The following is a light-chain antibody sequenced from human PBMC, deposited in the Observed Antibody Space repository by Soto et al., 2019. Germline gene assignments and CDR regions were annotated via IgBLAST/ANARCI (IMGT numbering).Light chain of an antibody. Sequence: EVVLTQSPATLSLSPGERATLSCRATENLRTFLAWYQQKAGQAPRLLIYDASNRATGIPDRFSGSGSGTDFTLTISSLEPEDFAVYYCQQRSNWPPITFGQGTRLEIK. CDR2: DAS. CDR1: ENLRTF. V-gene: IGKV3-11*01. J-gene: IGKJ5*01. CDR3: QQRSNWPPIT.